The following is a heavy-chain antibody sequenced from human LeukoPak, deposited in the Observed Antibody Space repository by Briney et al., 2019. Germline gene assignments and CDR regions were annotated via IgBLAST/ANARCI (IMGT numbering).Heavy chain of an antibody. CDR1: GFTFSSYT. J-gene: IGHJ4*02. D-gene: IGHD6-13*01. Sequence: PGGSLRLSCAASGFTFSSYTMNWVRQAPGKGLEWVSSISSSSTYINYADSVKGRFTISRDNSKNTVDLQMNSLRGEDTALYYCARVGAAARGDYWGQGTLVTVSS. CDR2: ISSSSTYI. CDR3: ARVGAAARGDY. V-gene: IGHV3-21*04.